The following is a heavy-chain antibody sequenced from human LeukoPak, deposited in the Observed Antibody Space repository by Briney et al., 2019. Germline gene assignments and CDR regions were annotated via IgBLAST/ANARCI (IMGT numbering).Heavy chain of an antibody. V-gene: IGHV3-23*01. CDR3: AKDRDYYDSSGYFGY. CDR2: ISGSGGST. J-gene: IGHJ4*02. Sequence: GGSLRLSCAASGFTFSSYAMSWGRQAPGKGLEWVSAISGSGGSTYYADSVKGRFTISRDNSKNTLYMQMNSLRDEDTAVYYCAKDRDYYDSSGYFGYWGQGTLVTVSS. D-gene: IGHD3-22*01. CDR1: GFTFSSYA.